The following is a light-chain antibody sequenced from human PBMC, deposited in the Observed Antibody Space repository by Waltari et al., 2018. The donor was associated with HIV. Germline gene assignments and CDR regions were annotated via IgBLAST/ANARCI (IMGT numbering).Light chain of an antibody. CDR1: SSNVGTKT. Sequence: QSVLTQSPSTSGTPGQRLTISCSGSSSNVGTKTVKWYQQVPGTAPKLLIHTNDQRPSGVPDRFSASKSGASASLAISGLRSEDEADYYCAAWDASLNAPVFGGGTKLTVL. V-gene: IGLV1-44*01. CDR2: TND. J-gene: IGLJ2*01. CDR3: AAWDASLNAPV.